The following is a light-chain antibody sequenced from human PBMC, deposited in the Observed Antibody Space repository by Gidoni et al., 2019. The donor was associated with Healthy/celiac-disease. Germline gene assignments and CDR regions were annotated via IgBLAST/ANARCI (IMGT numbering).Light chain of an antibody. J-gene: IGKJ4*01. CDR3: QQYGSSPLT. V-gene: IGKV3-20*01. CDR1: QSVSSSY. Sequence: CRASQSVSSSYLAWYQQKPGQAPRLLIYGASSRATGIPDRFSGSGSGTDFTLTISRLEPEDFAVYYCQQYGSSPLTFGGGTKVEIK. CDR2: GAS.